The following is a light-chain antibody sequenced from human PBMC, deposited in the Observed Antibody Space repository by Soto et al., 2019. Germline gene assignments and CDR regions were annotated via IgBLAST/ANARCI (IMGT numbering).Light chain of an antibody. J-gene: IGKJ1*01. Sequence: EIVLTQSPVTLSLSPGERATLSCRASQRLNTIYLAWYQQKPGQAPRLVIYNASRRATGIPDRFSGSGSGTDFTLTISGLEPEDFATYYCQQYGGSPETFGQGTKVEIK. V-gene: IGKV3-20*01. CDR1: QRLNTIY. CDR2: NAS. CDR3: QQYGGSPET.